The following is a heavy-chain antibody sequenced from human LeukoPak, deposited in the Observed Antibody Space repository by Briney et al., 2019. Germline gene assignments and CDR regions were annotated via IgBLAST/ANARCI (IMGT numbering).Heavy chain of an antibody. CDR1: GGSISNYY. J-gene: IGHJ4*02. V-gene: IGHV4-4*07. D-gene: IGHD1-26*01. Sequence: SETLSLTCTVSGGSISNYYWNWIRQPAGKGLEWIGRIYTTGSTNHNPSLKSRVTTSVDTSKNQFSLKLSSVTAADTAVYYCARVRVGITSYDFWGLGALVTVSS. CDR2: IYTTGST. CDR3: ARVRVGITSYDF.